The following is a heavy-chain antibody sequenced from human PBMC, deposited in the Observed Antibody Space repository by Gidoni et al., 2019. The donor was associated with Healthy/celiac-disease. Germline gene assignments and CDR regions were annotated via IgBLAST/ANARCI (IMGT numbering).Heavy chain of an antibody. CDR3: ARDRGGSVTLCYFDY. V-gene: IGHV3-33*01. Sequence: QVQLVESGGGVVQPGRSLRLSCAASGFTCSSYGMHWVRQAPGKGLGWVAVIWYDGSNKYYADSVKGRFTISRDNSKNTLYLQMNSLRAEDTAVYYCARDRGGSVTLCYFDYWGQGTLVTVSS. D-gene: IGHD2-15*01. J-gene: IGHJ4*02. CDR1: GFTCSSYG. CDR2: IWYDGSNK.